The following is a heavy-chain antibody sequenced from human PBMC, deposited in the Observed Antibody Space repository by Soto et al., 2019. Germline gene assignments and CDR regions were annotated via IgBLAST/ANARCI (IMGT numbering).Heavy chain of an antibody. D-gene: IGHD3-22*01. CDR3: VREYYDTSGYPNTFDM. Sequence: GSLRLFWATAGFTLSRHTMNWVRQAPGRGLEWVSFIGSRTSDIYYADSVKGRFTISRDNAKNSLYLELTRLRAEDTAVYFCVREYYDTSGYPNTFDMWGQGTMVTVSS. CDR1: GFTLSRHT. V-gene: IGHV3-21*01. J-gene: IGHJ3*02. CDR2: IGSRTSDI.